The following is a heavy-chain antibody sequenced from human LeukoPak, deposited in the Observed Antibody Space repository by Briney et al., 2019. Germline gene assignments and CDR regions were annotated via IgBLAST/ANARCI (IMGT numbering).Heavy chain of an antibody. Sequence: GGSLRLSCAASGFTFNTCSMFWVRQAPGKGLEWVSAISGNSYHIFYANSVKGRFTISRDNAKNSVYLQMNSLRGEDTAVYYCASSTLGYFDYWDHGTLVTVSS. CDR2: ISGNSYHI. CDR1: GFTFNTCS. J-gene: IGHJ4*01. CDR3: ASSTLGYFDY. V-gene: IGHV3-21*01. D-gene: IGHD7-27*01.